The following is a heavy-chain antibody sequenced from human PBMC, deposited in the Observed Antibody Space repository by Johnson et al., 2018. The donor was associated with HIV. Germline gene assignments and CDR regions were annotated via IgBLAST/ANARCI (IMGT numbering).Heavy chain of an antibody. CDR1: GFTFSSYG. CDR3: ARDGFDI. V-gene: IGHV3-30*03. J-gene: IGHJ3*02. CDR2: ISYDGSNK. Sequence: VQLVESGGGLVQPGGSLRLSCAASGFTFSSYGMHWVRQAPGKGLEWVAVISYDGSNKYYADSVKGRFTISRDNSKNTLYLQMNSLRAEDTAVYYCARDGFDIWGQGTMVTVSS.